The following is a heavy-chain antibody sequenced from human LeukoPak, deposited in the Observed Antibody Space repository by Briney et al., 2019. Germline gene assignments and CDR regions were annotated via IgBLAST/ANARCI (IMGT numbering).Heavy chain of an antibody. J-gene: IGHJ4*02. V-gene: IGHV4-31*11. CDR1: GGSFSGYY. CDR3: ARATYSGPDY. Sequence: SETLSLTCAVYGGSFSGYYWSWIRQHPGTGLTWIGYIYYSGTTYYNPSLKSRVTISVDTSRNQFSLKLTSVTAADTAMYYCARATYSGPDYWGQGTLVTVSS. CDR2: IYYSGTT. D-gene: IGHD5-12*01.